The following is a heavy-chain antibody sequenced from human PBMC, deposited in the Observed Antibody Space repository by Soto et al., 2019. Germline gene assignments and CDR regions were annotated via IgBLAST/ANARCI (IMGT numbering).Heavy chain of an antibody. CDR2: IKSKTDGGTT. V-gene: IGHV3-15*01. CDR1: GFTFSNAW. J-gene: IGHJ4*02. CDR3: TTGRKYANSDWTPLDY. D-gene: IGHD3-22*01. Sequence: NPGGSLRLSCAASGFTFSNAWMHWVRQAPGKGLEWVGRIKSKTDGGTTDYAAPVKGRFTISRDDSRNTLYLQMISLKTEDTAVYYCTTGRKYANSDWTPLDYWGQGSLVTVSS.